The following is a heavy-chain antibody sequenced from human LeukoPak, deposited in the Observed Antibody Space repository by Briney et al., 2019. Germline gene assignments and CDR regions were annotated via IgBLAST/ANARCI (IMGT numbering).Heavy chain of an antibody. V-gene: IGHV3-21*01. CDR3: ARNPPCTSCSTLLDY. CDR1: GFTFSSYS. Sequence: AGGSLRLSCAASGFTFSSYSMNWVRQAPGKGLEWVSSISSSSSYIYYADSVKGRFTISRDNAKNSLYLQMNSLRAEDTAEYYCARNPPCTSCSTLLDYWGQGTLVTVSS. D-gene: IGHD2-2*02. J-gene: IGHJ4*02. CDR2: ISSSSSYI.